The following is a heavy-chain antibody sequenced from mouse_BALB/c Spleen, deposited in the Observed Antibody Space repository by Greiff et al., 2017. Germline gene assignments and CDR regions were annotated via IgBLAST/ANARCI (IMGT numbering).Heavy chain of an antibody. CDR3: ARVYDYDVEGYYAMDD. Sequence: EVMLVESGGGLVQPGGSRKLSCAASGFTFSSFGMHWVRQAPEKGLEWVAYISSGSSTIYYADTVKGRFTISRDNPKNTLFLQMTSLRSEDTAMYYCARVYDYDVEGYYAMDDWGQGTSVTVSS. CDR2: ISSGSSTI. J-gene: IGHJ4*01. CDR1: GFTFSSFG. D-gene: IGHD2-4*01. V-gene: IGHV5-17*02.